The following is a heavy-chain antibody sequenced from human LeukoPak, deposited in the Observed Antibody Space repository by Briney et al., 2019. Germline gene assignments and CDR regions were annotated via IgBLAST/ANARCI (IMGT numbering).Heavy chain of an antibody. CDR1: GFSFSTYW. D-gene: IGHD6-13*01. J-gene: IGHJ4*02. V-gene: IGHV3-74*01. CDR3: AKDPEGRIAAAGYGGGFDY. Sequence: GGSLRLSCVASGFSFSTYWVHWVRQAPGKGLVWVSCIDNGGTTTLYADSVRGRFTISRDNSKNTLYLQMNSLRAEDTAVYYCAKDPEGRIAAAGYGGGFDYWGQGIQVTVSS. CDR2: IDNGGTTT.